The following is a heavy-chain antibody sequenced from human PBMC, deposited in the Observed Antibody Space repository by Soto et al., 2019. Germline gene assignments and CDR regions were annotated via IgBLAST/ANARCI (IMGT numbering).Heavy chain of an antibody. V-gene: IGHV4-31*03. CDR2: IDYRGRT. Sequence: QVQLQESGPGLVQPSQTLSLTCTVSGASISRGGFYWSWIRQFPGKGLEWIGYIDYRGRTFYNPSLKSRATISRDKSKSQFSLNVNSVTAADTAVFYCARVSAAGTRWFDSWGQGTLVTVSS. CDR1: GASISRGGFY. D-gene: IGHD6-13*01. CDR3: ARVSAAGTRWFDS. J-gene: IGHJ5*01.